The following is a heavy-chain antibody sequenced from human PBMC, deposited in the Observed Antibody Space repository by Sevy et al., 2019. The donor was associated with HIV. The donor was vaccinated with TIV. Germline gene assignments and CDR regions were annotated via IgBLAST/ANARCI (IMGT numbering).Heavy chain of an antibody. D-gene: IGHD4-17*01. CDR1: GFTFSNYW. J-gene: IGHJ6*03. V-gene: IGHV3-7*01. Sequence: GGSLRLSCAASGFTFSNYWMSWVRQAPGKGLEWVASIRGDGSDKYYVDSVKGRFTISRDNAKNSLYLQMNSLRAEDTAAYYCATDQFSVTTSTDYMDVWGKGTTVTVSS. CDR3: ATDQFSVTTSTDYMDV. CDR2: IRGDGSDK.